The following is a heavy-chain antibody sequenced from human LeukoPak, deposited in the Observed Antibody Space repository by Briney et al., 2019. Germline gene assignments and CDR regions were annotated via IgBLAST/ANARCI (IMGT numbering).Heavy chain of an antibody. Sequence: GGSLRLSCAASGFTFSSYAMSWVRQAPGKGLEWVSAISGSGGSTYYADSVKGRFTISRDNSKNTLYLQMNSLRAEDTAVYYCAKLRRGQLLTRIDYWGQGTLVTVSS. CDR2: ISGSGGST. CDR3: AKLRRGQLLTRIDY. V-gene: IGHV3-23*01. J-gene: IGHJ4*02. CDR1: GFTFSSYA. D-gene: IGHD6-6*01.